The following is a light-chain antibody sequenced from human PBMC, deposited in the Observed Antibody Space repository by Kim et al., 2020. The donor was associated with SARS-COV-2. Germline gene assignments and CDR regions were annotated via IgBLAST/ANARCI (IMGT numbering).Light chain of an antibody. V-gene: IGKV3-20*01. CDR3: QQYTASPPGYT. CDR2: GAS. Sequence: PGERATPAGCASQSISSEFLAWYHQISGHPPRLLMFGASNRAAGIPGRFSGGGSGTDVSLTITRLEPADSAVYYCQQYTASPPGYTFGQGTKLE. CDR1: QSISSEF. J-gene: IGKJ2*01.